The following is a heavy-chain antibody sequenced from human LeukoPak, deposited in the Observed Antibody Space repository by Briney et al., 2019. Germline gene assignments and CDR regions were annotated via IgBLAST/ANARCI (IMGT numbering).Heavy chain of an antibody. V-gene: IGHV4-39*07. Sequence: PSETLSLTCTVSGGSISSSSYYWGWIRQPPGKGLEWIGSIYYSGSTYYNPSLKSRVTISVDTSKNQFSLKLSSVTAADTAVYYCAREVVGAIVVVITHNNWFDPWGQGTLVTVSS. D-gene: IGHD3-22*01. J-gene: IGHJ5*02. CDR1: GGSISSSSYY. CDR2: IYYSGST. CDR3: AREVVGAIVVVITHNNWFDP.